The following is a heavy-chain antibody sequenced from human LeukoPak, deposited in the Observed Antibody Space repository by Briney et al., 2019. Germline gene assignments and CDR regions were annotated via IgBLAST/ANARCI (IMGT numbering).Heavy chain of an antibody. Sequence: GGSLRLSCAASGLDFRNAWMSWVRQAPGKGLEWVAHIKRNTDTGTTSYSAPVEGRFTVSRDDSKNTLYLQMNSLKIEDTGVYYCTTGDRGWQDYWGQGTLVTVSS. CDR1: GLDFRNAW. CDR2: IKRNTDTGTT. J-gene: IGHJ4*02. D-gene: IGHD6-19*01. V-gene: IGHV3-15*01. CDR3: TTGDRGWQDY.